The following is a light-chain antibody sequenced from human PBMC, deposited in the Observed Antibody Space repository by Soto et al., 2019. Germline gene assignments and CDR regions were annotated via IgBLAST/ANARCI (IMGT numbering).Light chain of an antibody. J-gene: IGLJ6*01. CDR2: EGS. Sequence: QSVLTQPASVSGSPGQSITISCTGTSSDVGSYNLVSWYQQHPGKAPKLMIYEGSKRPSGVSNRFSGSKSGNTASLTISGLQAEDEAHYYCCSYAGSNVFGSGTQLTVL. CDR3: CSYAGSNV. CDR1: SSDVGSYNL. V-gene: IGLV2-23*01.